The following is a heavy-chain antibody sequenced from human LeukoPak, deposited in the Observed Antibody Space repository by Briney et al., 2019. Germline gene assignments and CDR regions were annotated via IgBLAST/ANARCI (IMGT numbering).Heavy chain of an antibody. CDR2: INGDGSST. CDR3: ARRGLVPAFDI. J-gene: IGHJ3*02. Sequence: GGSLRLSCGASGFTFSSYWMHWVRQVPGKGLVWVSRINGDGSSTTYADAVKGRFTISRDNAKNTLYLQMSSLRAEDTAVYYCARRGLVPAFDIWGQGTMVTVAS. CDR1: GFTFSSYW. D-gene: IGHD2-2*01. V-gene: IGHV3-74*01.